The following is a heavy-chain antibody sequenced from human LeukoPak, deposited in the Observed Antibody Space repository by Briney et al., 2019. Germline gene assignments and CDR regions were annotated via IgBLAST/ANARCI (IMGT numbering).Heavy chain of an antibody. V-gene: IGHV4-34*01. J-gene: IGHJ6*03. CDR3: ARSPAGAYSDFGLTVYYCYMDV. CDR2: INQSGST. D-gene: IGHD3-3*01. CDR1: GGSFSDYY. Sequence: SETLSHTCAVYGGSFSDYYWSWIRQPPGKGLEWIGEINQSGSTNYNPSLESRVTISLDASTNQFSLKVSSVTAADTAVYYCARSPAGAYSDFGLTVYYCYMDVWGKGTAVTVSS.